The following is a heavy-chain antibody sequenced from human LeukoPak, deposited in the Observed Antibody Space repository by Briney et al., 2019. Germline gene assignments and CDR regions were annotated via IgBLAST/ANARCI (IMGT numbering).Heavy chain of an antibody. J-gene: IGHJ3*02. V-gene: IGHV1-18*01. CDR1: GYTFTSYG. Sequence: ASVKVSCKASGYTFTSYGISWVRQAPGQGLEWMGWISAYNGNTNYAQKLQGRVTMTTDTSTSTAYMELRSLRSDDTAVYYCAREATLQEFNGELITTHDAFDIWGQGTMVTVSS. CDR3: AREATLQEFNGELITTHDAFDI. D-gene: IGHD3-10*01. CDR2: ISAYNGNT.